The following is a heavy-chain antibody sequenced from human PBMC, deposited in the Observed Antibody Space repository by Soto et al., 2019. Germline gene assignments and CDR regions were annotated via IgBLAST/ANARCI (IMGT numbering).Heavy chain of an antibody. J-gene: IGHJ5*02. D-gene: IGHD3-10*01. Sequence: QPPGKGREGIGEINNSGSTNYNPSLKSRVTISVDTSKNQFSLKLSSVTAADTAVYYCARAPAGYNWFDPWGQGTLVTVSS. V-gene: IGHV4-34*01. CDR2: INNSGST. CDR3: ARAPAGYNWFDP.